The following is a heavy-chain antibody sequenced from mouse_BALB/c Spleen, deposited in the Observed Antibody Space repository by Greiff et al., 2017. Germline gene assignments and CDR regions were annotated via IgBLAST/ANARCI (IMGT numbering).Heavy chain of an antibody. Sequence: QVTLKECGPGILQPSQTLSLTCSFSGFSLSTSGMSVGWIRQPSGKGLEWLAHIWWNDDKYYNPALKSRLTISKDTSNNQVFLKIASVVTADTATYYCARMYDGYYVGIRYAMDYWGQGTSVTVSS. CDR2: IWWNDDK. D-gene: IGHD2-3*01. V-gene: IGHV8-8*01. CDR1: GFSLSTSGMS. J-gene: IGHJ4*01. CDR3: ARMYDGYYVGIRYAMDY.